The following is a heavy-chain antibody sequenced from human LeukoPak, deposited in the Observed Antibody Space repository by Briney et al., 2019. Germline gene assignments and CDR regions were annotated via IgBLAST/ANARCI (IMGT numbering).Heavy chain of an antibody. D-gene: IGHD3-22*01. J-gene: IGHJ4*02. CDR1: GFTFSNYW. V-gene: IGHV3-74*01. CDR2: INTDGSST. Sequence: GGSLRLSCAASGFTFSNYWIHWVRQAPGKGLVWVSRINTDGSSTSYADSVRGRFTISRDNAKNTLYLQMNSLRAEDTAVYYCARSLLYYYDSSGPENWGQGSLVTVSS. CDR3: ARSLLYYYDSSGPEN.